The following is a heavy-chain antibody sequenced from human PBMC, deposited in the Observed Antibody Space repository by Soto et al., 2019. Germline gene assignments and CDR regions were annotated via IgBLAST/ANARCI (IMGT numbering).Heavy chain of an antibody. V-gene: IGHV1-69*01. CDR2: IIPILDTT. J-gene: IGHJ4*02. CDR3: ARLSSASFHTADNPDY. Sequence: QVQLVQSGAEVKKPGSSVKVSCKASGGTFSSYTFNWVRQAPGQGLEWMGGIIPILDTTNYAQKFQGRVTITANESTSTAYMELRSLRFEDTAVYYCARLSSASFHTADNPDYWGQGTRVTVSS. CDR1: GGTFSSYT. D-gene: IGHD6-19*01.